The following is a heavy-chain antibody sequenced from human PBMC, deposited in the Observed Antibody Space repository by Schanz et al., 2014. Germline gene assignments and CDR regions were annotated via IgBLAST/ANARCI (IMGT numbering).Heavy chain of an antibody. J-gene: IGHJ6*02. Sequence: LVESGGGVVQPGRSLRLSCAASGFTFSSYGMHWVRQVPGKGLEWVAVVCYDGSKKYYADSVKGRFTTSRDNSKNTMYLQMNSLRAEDTAVYYCAKDRGGDYEVSYYYGMDVWGQGTTVTVSS. CDR2: VCYDGSKK. CDR3: AKDRGGDYEVSYYYGMDV. D-gene: IGHD4-17*01. V-gene: IGHV3-33*06. CDR1: GFTFSSYG.